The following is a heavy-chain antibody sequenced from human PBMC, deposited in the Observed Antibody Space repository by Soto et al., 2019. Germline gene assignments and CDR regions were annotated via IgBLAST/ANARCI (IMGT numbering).Heavy chain of an antibody. CDR1: GGSISSGGYS. CDR3: ARGEGGLDDFDY. D-gene: IGHD3-16*01. J-gene: IGHJ4*02. V-gene: IGHV4-30-2*01. Sequence: SETLSLTCAVSGGSISSGGYSWSWIRQPPGKGLEWIGYIYHSGSTYYNPSLKSRVTISVDKSNNQFSLRLTSVTAADTAVYYCARGEGGLDDFDYWGQGTLVTVSS. CDR2: IYHSGST.